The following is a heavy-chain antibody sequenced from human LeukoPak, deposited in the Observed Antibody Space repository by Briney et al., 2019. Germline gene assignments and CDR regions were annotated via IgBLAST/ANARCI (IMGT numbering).Heavy chain of an antibody. CDR1: GFTFSSYA. CDR3: ARSLRRDAFDI. V-gene: IGHV3-48*04. Sequence: GGSLRLPCAASGFTFSSYAMSWVRQAPGKGLEWVSYISSSGSTIYYADSVKGRFTISRDNAKNSLYLQMNSLRAEDTAVYYCARSLRRDAFDIWGQGTMVTVSS. CDR2: ISSSGSTI. J-gene: IGHJ3*02.